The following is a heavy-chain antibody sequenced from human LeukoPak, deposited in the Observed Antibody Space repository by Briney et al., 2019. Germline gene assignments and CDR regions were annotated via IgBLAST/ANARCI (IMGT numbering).Heavy chain of an antibody. CDR2: INPNSGGT. J-gene: IGHJ4*02. Sequence: GASVKVSCKASGYTFTGYYMHWVRQAPGQGLEWMGCINPNSGGTNYAQKFQGWVTMTRDTSISTAYMELSRLRSDDTAVYYCARARTGYCSGGSCYALIYWGQGTLVTVSS. CDR3: ARARTGYCSGGSCYALIY. D-gene: IGHD2-15*01. CDR1: GYTFTGYY. V-gene: IGHV1-2*04.